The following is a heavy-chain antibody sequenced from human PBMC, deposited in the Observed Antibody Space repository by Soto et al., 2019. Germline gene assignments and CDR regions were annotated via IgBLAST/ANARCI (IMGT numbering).Heavy chain of an antibody. D-gene: IGHD1-26*01. Sequence: GGSLRLSCAASGFTFSSYWMSWVRQAPGKGLEWVANIKQDGSEKYYVDSVKGRFTISRDNAKNSLYLQMNSLRAEDTAVYYCAREIITRGSYKEGFFDYWGQGTLVTVSS. CDR2: IKQDGSEK. CDR1: GFTFSSYW. J-gene: IGHJ4*02. V-gene: IGHV3-7*01. CDR3: AREIITRGSYKEGFFDY.